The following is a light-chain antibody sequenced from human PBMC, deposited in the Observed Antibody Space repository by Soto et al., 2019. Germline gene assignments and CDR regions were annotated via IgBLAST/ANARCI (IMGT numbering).Light chain of an antibody. CDR1: QSVSSGY. V-gene: IGKV3-20*01. J-gene: IGKJ2*01. CDR2: AAS. CDR3: QQYSRSPAT. Sequence: EIVLTQSPGTLSLSPGESATLSCRASQSVSSGYLAWYQQKPGQAPRLLIYAASNRATGIPDRFSGSGSGTDFTLTISRLEPEDFAVYYCQQYSRSPATFGQGTRLEIK.